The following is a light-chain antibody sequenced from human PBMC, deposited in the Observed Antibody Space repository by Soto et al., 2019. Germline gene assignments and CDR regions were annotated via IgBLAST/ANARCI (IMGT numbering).Light chain of an antibody. V-gene: IGLV2-14*03. CDR1: SSDVGGYNS. CDR2: DVS. Sequence: QSALTQPASVSGSPGQSITISCAGTSSDVGGYNSVSWYQHHPGKAPKLIIYDVSNRPSGVSYRISGSKSGYTASLTISGLQAEDESDYYCSSYTSTSTLVFGTGTKVTVL. J-gene: IGLJ1*01. CDR3: SSYTSTSTLV.